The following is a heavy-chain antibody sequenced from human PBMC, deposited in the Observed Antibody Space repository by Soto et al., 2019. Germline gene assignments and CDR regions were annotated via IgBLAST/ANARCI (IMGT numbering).Heavy chain of an antibody. D-gene: IGHD6-6*01. CDR2: IYHSGST. Sequence: LSLTCAVSGYSISSGYYWGWIRQPPGKGLEWIGSIYHSGSTYYNPSLKSRVTISVDTSKNQFSLKLSSVTAADTAVYYCARDPEYSSSSSWFDPWGQGTLVTVSS. CDR3: ARDPEYSSSSSWFDP. CDR1: GYSISSGYY. J-gene: IGHJ5*02. V-gene: IGHV4-38-2*02.